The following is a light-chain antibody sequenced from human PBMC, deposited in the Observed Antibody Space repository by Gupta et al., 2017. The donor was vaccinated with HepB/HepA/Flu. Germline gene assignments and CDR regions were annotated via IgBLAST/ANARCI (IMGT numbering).Light chain of an antibody. J-gene: IGKJ3*01. CDR3: QQWGT. CDR1: QSVSSSY. CDR2: GAS. V-gene: IGKV3-20*01. Sequence: EIVLTQSPGTLSLSPGERATLSCRTSQSVSSSYLAWYQQKPGQAPRLLIYGASSRATGIPDRFSGSGSGTDFTRTISRLEPEDFVVYYCQQWGTFGPGTKVDIK.